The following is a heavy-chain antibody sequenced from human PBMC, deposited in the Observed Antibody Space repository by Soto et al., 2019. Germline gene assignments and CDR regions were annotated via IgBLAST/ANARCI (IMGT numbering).Heavy chain of an antibody. D-gene: IGHD2-2*01. CDR2: ISLYSDGT. CDR3: ARVVPGAEAWFGP. J-gene: IGHJ5*02. V-gene: IGHV1-18*01. Sequence: DSVKGSCKTSGYTFSNYGITWVRQAPGQPLEWLGWISLYSDGTNYAQKFQGRVSMTTDTSTTTAYMELRSLRSDDTAVYYCARVVPGAEAWFGPWGQGTLVTVSS. CDR1: GYTFSNYG.